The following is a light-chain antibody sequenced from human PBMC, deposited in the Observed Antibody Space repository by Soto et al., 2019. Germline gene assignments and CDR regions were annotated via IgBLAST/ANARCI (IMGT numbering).Light chain of an antibody. J-gene: IGKJ4*01. V-gene: IGKV1-9*01. CDR2: AAS. CDR3: NQLRLYPST. Sequence: IQLTQSPSSLSASVGDRVTITCRASQDIAIYLAWYQQKPGEAPKLLIFAASTLYGWVPSRFRGSGSGTDFALTITSLQAEDSETYYCNQLRLYPSTLGGGTKRDIK. CDR1: QDIAIY.